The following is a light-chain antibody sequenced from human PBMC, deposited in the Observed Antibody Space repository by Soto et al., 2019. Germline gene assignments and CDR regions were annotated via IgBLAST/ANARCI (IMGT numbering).Light chain of an antibody. Sequence: EILMTQSPATLSVSPGERATLSCRASQSVSSNLAWYQQNPGQDPRLLIYGTSTRATGIPARFSGSGYGTELTLNISNLKSEDFAVYYCQQYNNWWTFGHGTKVEIK. CDR3: QQYNNWWT. CDR1: QSVSSN. J-gene: IGKJ1*01. V-gene: IGKV3-15*01. CDR2: GTS.